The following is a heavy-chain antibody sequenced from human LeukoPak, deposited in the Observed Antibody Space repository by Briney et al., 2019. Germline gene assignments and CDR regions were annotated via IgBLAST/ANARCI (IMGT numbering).Heavy chain of an antibody. CDR3: ARVTWRGSGYSPFDY. D-gene: IGHD3-22*01. CDR2: ISYDGSNK. V-gene: IGHV3-30-3*01. J-gene: IGHJ4*01. CDR1: GFTFSSYA. Sequence: GGSLRLSCAASGFTFSSYAMHWVRQAPGKGLEWVAVISYDGSNKYYADSVKGRFTISRDNSKNTLYLQMNSLRAEDTAVYYCARVTWRGSGYSPFDYWGQEPWSPSPQ.